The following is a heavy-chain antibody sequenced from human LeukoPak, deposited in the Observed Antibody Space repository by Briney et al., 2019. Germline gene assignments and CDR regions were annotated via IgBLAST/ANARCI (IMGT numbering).Heavy chain of an antibody. CDR2: ISSSGSTI. Sequence: PGGSLRLSCAASGFTFSDYCMSWIRQAPGKGLEWVSYISSSGSTIYYADSVKGRFTISKDNSKNTLYLQMNSLRAEDTAVYYCAKGYSFWTDYWGQGTLVTVSS. J-gene: IGHJ4*02. CDR3: AKGYSFWTDY. D-gene: IGHD3/OR15-3a*01. CDR1: GFTFSDYC. V-gene: IGHV3-11*04.